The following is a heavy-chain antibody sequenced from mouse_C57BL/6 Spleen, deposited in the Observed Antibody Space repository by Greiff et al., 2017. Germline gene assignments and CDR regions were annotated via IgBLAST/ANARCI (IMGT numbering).Heavy chain of an antibody. CDR3: ARRLEGY. J-gene: IGHJ2*01. Sequence: QVTLKVSGPGILQPSQTLSLTCSFSVFSLSTFGMGVSWIRQPSGKGLEWLAHIYWDEDKHYKPSLKSRLTISKDTSNNQVFLKITPVDTADTATYYSARRLEGYWGQGTTLTVSS. CDR1: VFSLSTFGMG. V-gene: IGHV8-9*01. CDR2: IYWDEDK.